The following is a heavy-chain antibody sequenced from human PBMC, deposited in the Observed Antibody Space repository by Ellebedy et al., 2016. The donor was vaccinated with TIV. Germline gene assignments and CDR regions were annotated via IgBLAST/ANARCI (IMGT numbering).Heavy chain of an antibody. CDR3: ARDLPSEWLRFYYYYGMDV. CDR1: GYTFTSYA. CDR2: INAGNGNT. D-gene: IGHD5-12*01. V-gene: IGHV1-3*01. Sequence: ASVKVSCKASGYTFTSYAMHWVRQAPGQRLEWMGWINAGNGNTKYSQKFQGRVTITRDTSASTAYMELSSLRAEDTAVYYCARDLPSEWLRFYYYYGMDVWGQGTTVTVSS. J-gene: IGHJ6*02.